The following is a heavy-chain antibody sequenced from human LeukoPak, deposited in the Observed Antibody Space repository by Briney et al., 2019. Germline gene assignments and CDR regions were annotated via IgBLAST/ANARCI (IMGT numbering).Heavy chain of an antibody. Sequence: PGGSLRLSCAASGFSFSTYWMSWVRQAPGKGLEWLANIKQDGSQKYYVDSVKDRFTISRDNAKNTLYLQMNSLRAEDTAIYYCAKDRGVFDYWGQGTLVTVSS. V-gene: IGHV3-7*03. CDR1: GFSFSTYW. D-gene: IGHD6-13*01. J-gene: IGHJ4*02. CDR2: IKQDGSQK. CDR3: AKDRGVFDY.